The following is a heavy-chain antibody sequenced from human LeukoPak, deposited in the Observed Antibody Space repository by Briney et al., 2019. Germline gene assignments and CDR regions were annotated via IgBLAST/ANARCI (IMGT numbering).Heavy chain of an antibody. CDR2: IYYSGST. Sequence: SETLSLTCTVSGGSVSSGSYYWSWIRQPPGKGLEWIGYIYYSGSTYYNPSLKSRVTISVDTSKNQFSLKLSSVTAADTAVYYCARGEGVIDYWGQGTLVTVSS. J-gene: IGHJ4*02. CDR1: GGSVSSGSYY. D-gene: IGHD3-16*01. V-gene: IGHV4-61*01. CDR3: ARGEGVIDY.